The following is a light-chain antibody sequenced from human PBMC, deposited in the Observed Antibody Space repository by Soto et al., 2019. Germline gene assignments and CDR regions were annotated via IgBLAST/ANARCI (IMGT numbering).Light chain of an antibody. CDR2: GIS. J-gene: IGKJ1*01. V-gene: IGKV3-20*01. CDR1: QSVSSSY. Sequence: EIVLTQSPGTLSLSPGERATLSCRASQSVSSSYLAWYQQKPGQAPRLLMYGISSRATGIPDRFSGSESGTDFTLTISKLEPEDFAVYYCQQYGNSPRTFGQGTKVDIK. CDR3: QQYGNSPRT.